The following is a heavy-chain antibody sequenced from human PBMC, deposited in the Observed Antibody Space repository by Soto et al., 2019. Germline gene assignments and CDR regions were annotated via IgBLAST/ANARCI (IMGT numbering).Heavy chain of an antibody. D-gene: IGHD3-3*01. CDR3: ARPRDITIFGVVLEAFDV. V-gene: IGHV5-10-1*01. Sequence: PGESLKISCKGSGYSFTGYWITWVRQVPGKGLEWMARIDPSDSYTNYSPSFQGHVTFPAGRSISTAYLQWSSLKASDTAIYYCARPRDITIFGVVLEAFDVWGQGTLVTV. CDR1: GYSFTGYW. J-gene: IGHJ3*01. CDR2: IDPSDSYT.